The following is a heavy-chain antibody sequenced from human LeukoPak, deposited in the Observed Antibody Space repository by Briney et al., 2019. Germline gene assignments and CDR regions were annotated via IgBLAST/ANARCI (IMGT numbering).Heavy chain of an antibody. CDR2: IKKDGSEK. Sequence: PGGSLRLSCAASGFTFSSYWMSWVRQAPGQGLEWVANIKKDGSEKDYVDSVKGRFTISRDNATNSLYLQMNSLRVEDTAVYYCARANYYGSGSYYTYYYYYMDVWGKGTTVTVSS. D-gene: IGHD3-10*01. CDR3: ARANYYGSGSYYTYYYYYMDV. V-gene: IGHV3-7*01. J-gene: IGHJ6*03. CDR1: GFTFSSYW.